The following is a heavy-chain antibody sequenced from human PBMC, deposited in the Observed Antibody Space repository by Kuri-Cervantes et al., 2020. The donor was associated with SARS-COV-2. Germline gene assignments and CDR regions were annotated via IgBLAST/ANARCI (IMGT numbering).Heavy chain of an antibody. J-gene: IGHJ4*02. CDR2: IYYSGST. D-gene: IGHD1-26*01. Sequence: SETLSLTCTVSGGSISSSSYYWGWIRQPPGKGLEWIGSIYYSGSTYYNPSLKSRVTISVDTSKNQFSLKLGSVTAADTAVYYCARGIVGATGEYYFDYWGQGTLVTVSS. CDR3: ARGIVGATGEYYFDY. V-gene: IGHV4-39*07. CDR1: GGSISSSSYY.